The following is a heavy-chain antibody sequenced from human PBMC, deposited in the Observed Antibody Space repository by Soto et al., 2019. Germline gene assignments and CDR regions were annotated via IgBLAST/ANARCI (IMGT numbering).Heavy chain of an antibody. CDR3: VREGSGLYSRGSFDF. V-gene: IGHV3-23*01. J-gene: IGHJ3*01. D-gene: IGHD6-25*01. Sequence: EVQLLDSGGILVGPGGSLRLSCAASGFTFNNYAMNWVRQAPGKGLEWVSAISGSGGRAYYADSVQGRFIISRDNSKNTLYWQMNSLRAEDAAIYYCVREGSGLYSRGSFDFWGRGTMVTVSS. CDR1: GFTFNNYA. CDR2: ISGSGGRA.